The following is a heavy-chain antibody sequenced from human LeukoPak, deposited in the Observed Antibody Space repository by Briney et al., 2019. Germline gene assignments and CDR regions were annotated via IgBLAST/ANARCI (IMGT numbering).Heavy chain of an antibody. V-gene: IGHV3-30*18. CDR2: IANDGSNK. D-gene: IGHD3-16*01. J-gene: IGHJ4*02. CDR1: GFTFSSYG. CDR3: AKGWGYYDSTRLQYYVDY. Sequence: GGSLRLSCAASGFTFSSYGMHWVRQAPGKGLEWVAVIANDGSNKYYADSVKGRFTISRDNSKNTLYLQMNSLGAEDTAVYDCAKGWGYYDSTRLQYYVDYLRQAALV.